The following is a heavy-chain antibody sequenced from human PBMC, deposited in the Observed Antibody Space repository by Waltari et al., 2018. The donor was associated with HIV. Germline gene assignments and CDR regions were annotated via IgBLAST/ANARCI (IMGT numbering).Heavy chain of an antibody. V-gene: IGHV3-7*01. D-gene: IGHD2-15*01. CDR3: ASLYCSGGSYYDY. CDR2: IKQDGSEK. CDR1: GFTFSSYW. J-gene: IGHJ4*02. Sequence: EVQLVESGGGLVQPGGSLRLSCAASGFTFSSYWMTWVRQAPGKGLEWVANIKQDGSEKYYADSVKGRFTISRDNAKNSLYLQMNSLRAEDTAVYYCASLYCSGGSYYDYWGQGTLVTVSS.